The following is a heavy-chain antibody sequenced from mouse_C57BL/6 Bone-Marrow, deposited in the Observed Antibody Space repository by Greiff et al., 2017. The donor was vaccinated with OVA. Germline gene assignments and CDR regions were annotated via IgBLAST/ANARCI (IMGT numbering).Heavy chain of an antibody. Sequence: EVQLVESGGGLVKPGGSLKLSCAASGFTFSSYAMSWVRQTPEKRLEWVATISDGGSYTYYPDNVKGRFTISRDNAKNNLYLQMSHLKSEDTAMYYCARYTGYYWYFDVWGTGTTVTVSS. CDR1: GFTFSSYA. J-gene: IGHJ1*03. CDR2: ISDGGSYT. D-gene: IGHD4-1*01. CDR3: ARYTGYYWYFDV. V-gene: IGHV5-4*01.